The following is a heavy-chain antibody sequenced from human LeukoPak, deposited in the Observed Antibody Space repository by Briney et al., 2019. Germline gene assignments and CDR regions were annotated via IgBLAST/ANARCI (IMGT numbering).Heavy chain of an antibody. CDR3: AREPLQTYYYGSGSYD. CDR2: IIPILGTA. V-gene: IGHV1-69*05. Sequence: ASVKVSCKASGGTFSSYATSWVRQAPGQGLEWMGGIIPILGTANYAQKFQGRVTITTDESTSTAYMELSSLRSEDTAVYYCAREPLQTYYYGSGSYDWGQGTLVTVSS. CDR1: GGTFSSYA. J-gene: IGHJ4*02. D-gene: IGHD3-10*01.